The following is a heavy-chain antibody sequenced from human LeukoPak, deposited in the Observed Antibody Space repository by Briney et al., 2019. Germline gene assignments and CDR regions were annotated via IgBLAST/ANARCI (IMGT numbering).Heavy chain of an antibody. V-gene: IGHV3-30*18. Sequence: GGSLRLSCVASGFTFSNYGMHWVRQAPGRGLEWVAVISYDGSNKYYADSVKGRFTISRDNSKNTLYLQMNSLRAEDTAVYYCAKDGIRGVIMEYYFDYWGQGTLVTVSS. CDR3: AKDGIRGVIMEYYFDY. CDR1: GFTFSNYG. D-gene: IGHD3-10*01. J-gene: IGHJ4*02. CDR2: ISYDGSNK.